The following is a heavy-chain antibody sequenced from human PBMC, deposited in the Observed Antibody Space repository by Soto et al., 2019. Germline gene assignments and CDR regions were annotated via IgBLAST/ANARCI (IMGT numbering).Heavy chain of an antibody. D-gene: IGHD3-3*01. V-gene: IGHV3-30-3*01. Sequence: QVQLVESGGGVVQPGRSLRLSCAASGFTFSSYAMHWVRQAPGKGLEWVAVISYDGSNKYYADSVKGRFTISRDNSKKTLYLQMNSLRAEDTAVYYCARDFRNLRFLEWLVSEYYYYGMDVWGQGTTVTVAS. CDR1: GFTFSSYA. CDR3: ARDFRNLRFLEWLVSEYYYYGMDV. J-gene: IGHJ6*02. CDR2: ISYDGSNK.